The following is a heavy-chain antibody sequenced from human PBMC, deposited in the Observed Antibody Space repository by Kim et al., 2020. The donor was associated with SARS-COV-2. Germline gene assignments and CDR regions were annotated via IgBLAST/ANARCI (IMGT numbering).Heavy chain of an antibody. J-gene: IGHJ6*02. D-gene: IGHD2-2*02. CDR3: ARGARYSPTMRFYYYYGMDV. CDR1: GGTFSSYA. Sequence: SVKVSCKASGGTFSSYAISWVRQAPGQGLEWMGGIIPIFGTANYAQKFQGRVTITADESTSTAYMELSSLRSEDTAVYYCARGARYSPTMRFYYYYGMDVWGQGTTVTVSS. CDR2: IIPIFGTA. V-gene: IGHV1-69*13.